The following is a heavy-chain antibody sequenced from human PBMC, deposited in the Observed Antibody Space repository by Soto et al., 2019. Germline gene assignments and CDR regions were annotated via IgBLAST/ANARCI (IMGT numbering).Heavy chain of an antibody. Sequence: ASVKVSCTASGYTFTAYYMHWVRQAPGQGLEWMGWINPNNGDTNYSQKFQGRVTITRDTSASTAYMELSSLRSEDTAVYYCARGRPQLYYDFWSGYYGRDAFDIWGQGTMVTVS. CDR3: ARGRPQLYYDFWSGYYGRDAFDI. V-gene: IGHV1-2*02. J-gene: IGHJ3*02. D-gene: IGHD3-3*01. CDR1: GYTFTAYY. CDR2: INPNNGDT.